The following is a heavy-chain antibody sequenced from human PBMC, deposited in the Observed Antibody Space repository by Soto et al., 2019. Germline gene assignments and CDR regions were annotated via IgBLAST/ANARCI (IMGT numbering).Heavy chain of an antibody. Sequence: EVQLLESGGDLVQPGGSLRLSCAASGFTFSNYAMSWVRQAPGKGLEWVSLIRGGGGPTNYADSVKGRFTVSRDNSNNMLFLQMSSLRADDTAVYYCVKDFRVGYDWTHDWGQGTRVTVSS. V-gene: IGHV3-23*01. D-gene: IGHD5-12*01. J-gene: IGHJ4*02. CDR3: VKDFRVGYDWTHD. CDR1: GFTFSNYA. CDR2: IRGGGGPT.